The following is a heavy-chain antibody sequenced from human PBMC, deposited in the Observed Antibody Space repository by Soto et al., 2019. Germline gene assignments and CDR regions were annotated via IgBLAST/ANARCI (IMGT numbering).Heavy chain of an antibody. J-gene: IGHJ3*01. CDR1: GGSISSDGYS. V-gene: IGHV4-30-2*01. CDR2: IYHSGST. Sequence: PSETLSLTCAVSGGSISSDGYSWSWIRQPPGKGLEWIGYIYHSGSTYYNPSLKSRVTISVDTSKNQFSLKLSSVTAADTAVYYCASLNFDILTGYYAFDLWGQGTMVTVSS. D-gene: IGHD3-9*01. CDR3: ASLNFDILTGYYAFDL.